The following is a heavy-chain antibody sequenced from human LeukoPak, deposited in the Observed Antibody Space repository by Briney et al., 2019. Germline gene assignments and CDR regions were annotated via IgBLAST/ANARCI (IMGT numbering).Heavy chain of an antibody. D-gene: IGHD4-17*01. Sequence: SGGSLRLSCAASGFTFSSYPVGWVRQAPGRGLGWVSAITSSGGTYYIASVRGRFIVSRDNSRNTLYLQMNGLTAEDTAMYYCAKEDYRDHTTGFDSWGQGTLVTVSS. CDR2: ITSSGGT. V-gene: IGHV3-23*01. CDR1: GFTFSSYP. CDR3: AKEDYRDHTTGFDS. J-gene: IGHJ5*01.